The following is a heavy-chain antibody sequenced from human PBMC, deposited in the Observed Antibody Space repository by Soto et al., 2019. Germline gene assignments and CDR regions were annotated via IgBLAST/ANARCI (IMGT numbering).Heavy chain of an antibody. V-gene: IGHV3-23*01. D-gene: IGHD6-13*01. CDR2: ISRSGDST. Sequence: GGSLRLSCAASVFTFSSYGMTWARQAPGKGLEWVSAISRSGDSTYYADSVKGRFTISRDNSKDTLYLQMSSLRAEDTAVYYCAKDESSSRPYYFDYWGRGTLVTVSS. CDR1: VFTFSSYG. J-gene: IGHJ4*02. CDR3: AKDESSSRPYYFDY.